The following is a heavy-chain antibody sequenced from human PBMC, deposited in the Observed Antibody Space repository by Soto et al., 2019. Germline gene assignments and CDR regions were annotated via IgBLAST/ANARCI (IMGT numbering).Heavy chain of an antibody. D-gene: IGHD4-17*01. V-gene: IGHV4-4*02. CDR2: IYHSGNT. Sequence: QVQLQESGPGLVKPSGTLSLTCAVSGGSISSSTWWSWVRQPPGKGLEWIGEIYHSGNTNYNPSLNSXVTXXXXXXENQFSXKLSSXXXXXXAVYYCXRDTXXXAXDYGDYYYYYGMDVWGQGTTVTV. CDR1: GGSISSSTW. CDR3: XRDTXXXAXDYGDYYYYYGMDV. J-gene: IGHJ6*02.